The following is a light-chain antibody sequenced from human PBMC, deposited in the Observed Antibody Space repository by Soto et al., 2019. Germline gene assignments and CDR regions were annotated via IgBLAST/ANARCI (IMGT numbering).Light chain of an antibody. V-gene: IGLV2-14*01. Sequence: QSALTQPASVSGSPVQSITMSCTRTSSDVGGYNFFSWYQQHPGKARKLMIHDVTARPSGVSNRFSGSKSGTTASLSISGLQAEDEADYYCCSYTSSTSYVFGTGTKLTVL. CDR2: DVT. CDR1: SSDVGGYNF. J-gene: IGLJ1*01. CDR3: CSYTSSTSYV.